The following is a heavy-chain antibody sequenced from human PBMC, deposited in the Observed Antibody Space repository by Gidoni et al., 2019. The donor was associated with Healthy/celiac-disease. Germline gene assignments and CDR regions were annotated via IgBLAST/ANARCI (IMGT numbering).Heavy chain of an antibody. CDR2: ISSSSSYI. V-gene: IGHV3-21*01. Sequence: EVQLVESGGGLVKPVGSLRLSCAASGFTFSSYSMNWVRQAPGKGLEWVSSISSSSSYIYYADSVKGRFTISRDNAKNSLYLQMNSLRAEDTAVYYCARDTYYCDSSGYYYWGQGTLVTVSS. CDR1: GFTFSSYS. J-gene: IGHJ4*02. D-gene: IGHD3-22*01. CDR3: ARDTYYCDSSGYYY.